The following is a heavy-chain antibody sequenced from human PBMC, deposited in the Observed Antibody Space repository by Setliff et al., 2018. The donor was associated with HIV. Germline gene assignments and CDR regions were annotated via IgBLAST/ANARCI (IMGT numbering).Heavy chain of an antibody. Sequence: ASVKVSCKASGYTFTNYGINWVRQAPGQGLEWMGWISAYNGNTNHAQKLQGRVTMTTDTSTSTAYMELRSLRSDDTAVYYCARDERITGTTGPFDIWGQGTMVTVSS. D-gene: IGHD1-7*01. J-gene: IGHJ3*02. CDR1: GYTFTNYG. V-gene: IGHV1-18*01. CDR2: ISAYNGNT. CDR3: ARDERITGTTGPFDI.